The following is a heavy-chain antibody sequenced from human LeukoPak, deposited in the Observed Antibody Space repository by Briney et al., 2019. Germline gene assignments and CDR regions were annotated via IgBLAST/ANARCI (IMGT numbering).Heavy chain of an antibody. CDR2: ISSDGNNK. Sequence: PGRSLRLSCAASGFTFSSYAMHWVRQAPGKGLEWVAGISSDGNNKYYADSVKGRFTISRDNSKNTLYLQMNSLRAEDTAVYYCARDEYLWVVIQLGLFDYWGQGTLVTVSS. V-gene: IGHV3-30-3*01. D-gene: IGHD2-2*01. CDR1: GFTFSSYA. CDR3: ARDEYLWVVIQLGLFDY. J-gene: IGHJ4*02.